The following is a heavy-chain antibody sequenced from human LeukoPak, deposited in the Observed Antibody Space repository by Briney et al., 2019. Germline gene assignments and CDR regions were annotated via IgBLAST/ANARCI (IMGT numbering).Heavy chain of an antibody. CDR2: IYYSGIT. V-gene: IGHV4-30-4*01. Sequence: SETLSLTCTVSGGSISSDDYDWSWIRQPPGKGLEWSGYIYYSGITYYNPSLKSRVTISVDTSKNQFSLKLSSVTAADTAVYYCARSYCNSSSCYWYLDYWGQGTLVTVSS. D-gene: IGHD2-2*01. CDR1: GGSISSDDYD. J-gene: IGHJ4*02. CDR3: ARSYCNSSSCYWYLDY.